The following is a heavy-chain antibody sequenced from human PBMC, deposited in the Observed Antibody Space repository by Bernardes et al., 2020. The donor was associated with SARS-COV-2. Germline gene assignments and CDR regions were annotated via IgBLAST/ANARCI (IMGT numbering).Heavy chain of an antibody. J-gene: IGHJ6*02. CDR2: IYYSGST. CDR1: GGSISSYY. V-gene: IGHV4-59*01. D-gene: IGHD6-19*01. Sequence: SETLSLTCTVSGGSISSYYWSWIRQPPGKGLEWIGYIYYSGSTNYNPSLKSRVTISVDTSKNQFSLKLSSVTAADTAVYYCARDRIAVAGEHYYYYGMDVWGQGTTVTVSS. CDR3: ARDRIAVAGEHYYYYGMDV.